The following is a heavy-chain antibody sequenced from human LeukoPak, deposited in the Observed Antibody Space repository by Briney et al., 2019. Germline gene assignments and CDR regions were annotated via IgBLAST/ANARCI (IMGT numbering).Heavy chain of an antibody. J-gene: IGHJ4*02. D-gene: IGHD4-23*01. CDR1: AFSCITYW. CDR2: INTAGSTT. V-gene: IGHV3-74*01. Sequence: GGSPRHSCAAAAFSCITYWMHCVRQPLGEELLWVSLINTAGSTTSYADSAKGRFAISRDNATNTLYLQQNSLRAEETAVYYCLRDSTTVAVFDYGGQGALVTVSS. CDR3: LRDSTTVAVFDY.